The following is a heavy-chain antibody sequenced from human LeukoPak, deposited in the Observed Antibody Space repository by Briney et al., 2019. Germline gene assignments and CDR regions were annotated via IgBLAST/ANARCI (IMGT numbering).Heavy chain of an antibody. J-gene: IGHJ4*02. Sequence: GGSLRLSCAASGFTFISYEMRWLRQAPGKGLQWIAYISSRADTIYYAESVKGRFTVSRDYSKDSLHLQMTSLRAEDTAVYDSVSPSDSGPLNTLHFWAQGTRVAVSS. V-gene: IGHV3-48*03. CDR1: GFTFISYE. CDR3: VSPSDSGPLNTLHF. CDR2: ISSRADTI. D-gene: IGHD4-17*01.